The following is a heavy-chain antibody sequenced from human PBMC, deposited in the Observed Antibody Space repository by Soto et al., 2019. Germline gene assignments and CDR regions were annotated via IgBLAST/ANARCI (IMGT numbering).Heavy chain of an antibody. CDR3: AKKVYGANSEGGYYYYGMDV. CDR2: ISASGGST. J-gene: IGHJ6*02. V-gene: IGHV3-23*01. Sequence: PGGSLRLSCAASGFTFSSYAMSWVRQAPGKGLEWVSSISASGGSTYYADSVKGRFTISRDNSKNTLYLQMNGLRAEDTAVYYCAKKVYGANSEGGYYYYGMDVWGQGTTVTVSS. D-gene: IGHD4-17*01. CDR1: GFTFSSYA.